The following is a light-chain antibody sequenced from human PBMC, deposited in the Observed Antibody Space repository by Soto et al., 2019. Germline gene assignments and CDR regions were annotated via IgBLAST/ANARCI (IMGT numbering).Light chain of an antibody. CDR2: GAS. J-gene: IGKJ1*01. V-gene: IGKV3-20*01. CDR1: QTVSSSY. Sequence: DIVLTQSPGTLSLSPGERATLSCRVSQTVSSSYLAWYQQKPGQAPRLLIYGASTRAAGIPDRFSGSGSGTDFTLTISRLEPEDFAVYYCQQYGDSPLTFGQGTNVEI. CDR3: QQYGDSPLT.